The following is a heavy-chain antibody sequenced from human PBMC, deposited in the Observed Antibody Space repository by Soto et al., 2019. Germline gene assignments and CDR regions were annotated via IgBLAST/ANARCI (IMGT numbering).Heavy chain of an antibody. Sequence: PSETLSLTSAVYGGSFSGYYWSWIRQPPGKGLEWIGEINHSGSTNYNPSLKRRVTISVDTSKNHFSLTLSSVTAADTAVYYCARGWTVTTSYYYYGMDVWGQGTTVTVS. CDR1: GGSFSGYY. CDR3: ARGWTVTTSYYYYGMDV. V-gene: IGHV4-34*01. CDR2: INHSGST. J-gene: IGHJ6*02. D-gene: IGHD4-17*01.